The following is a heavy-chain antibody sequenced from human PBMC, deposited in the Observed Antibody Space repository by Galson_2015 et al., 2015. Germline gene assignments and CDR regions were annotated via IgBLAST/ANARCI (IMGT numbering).Heavy chain of an antibody. CDR2: ISGSGGST. V-gene: IGHV3-23*01. Sequence: SLRLSCAASGFTFSSYAMSWVRQAPGKGLEWVSAISGSGGSTYYADSVKGRFTISRDNSKNTLYLQMNSLRAEDTAVYYCAKDLFNYYDSSGSPWGQGTLVTVSS. J-gene: IGHJ5*02. CDR1: GFTFSSYA. D-gene: IGHD3-22*01. CDR3: AKDLFNYYDSSGSP.